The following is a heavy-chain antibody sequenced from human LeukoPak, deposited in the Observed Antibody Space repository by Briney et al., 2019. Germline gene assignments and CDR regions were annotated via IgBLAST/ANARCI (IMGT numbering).Heavy chain of an antibody. CDR1: GFTFSSFW. V-gene: IGHV3-74*01. Sequence: PGGSLRLSCAASGFTFSSFWMHWVRQAPGKGLVWVSRINTDGSSTDYADSVKGRFTISRDNAKNTLYLQMNSLRVEDTAVYYCARVFRPSLTVFIIRGAFDIWGQGTMVTVSS. CDR3: ARVFRPSLTVFIIRGAFDI. D-gene: IGHD3-3*01. J-gene: IGHJ3*02. CDR2: INTDGSST.